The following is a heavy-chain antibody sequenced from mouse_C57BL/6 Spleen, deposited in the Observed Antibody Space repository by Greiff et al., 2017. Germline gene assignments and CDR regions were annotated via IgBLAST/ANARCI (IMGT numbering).Heavy chain of an antibody. J-gene: IGHJ2*01. CDR2: IDPEPGGT. CDR3: RGFYFDY. CDR1: GYTFTDYE. Sequence: VQLQQSGAELVRPGASVTLSCKASGYTFTDYEMHWVKQTPVPGLEWIGAIDPEPGGTAYNQKFKGKALLTADNSSSTSDMELRSLTSEGSDVYYGRGFYFDYWGQGTTLTVSS. V-gene: IGHV1-15*01.